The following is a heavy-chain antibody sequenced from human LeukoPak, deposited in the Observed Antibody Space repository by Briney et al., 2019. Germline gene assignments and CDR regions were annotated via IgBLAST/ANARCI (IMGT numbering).Heavy chain of an antibody. CDR2: IYYSGST. CDR3: CSAGDHYYYGMDV. V-gene: IGHV4-59*05. CDR1: GFTVSSNY. D-gene: IGHD3-10*01. Sequence: GSLRLSCAVSGFTVSSNYMSWVRQAPGKGLEWIGSIYYSGSTYYNPSLKSRVTISVDTSKNQFSLKLSSVTAADTAVYYCCSAGDHYYYGMDVWGQGTTVTVSS. J-gene: IGHJ6*02.